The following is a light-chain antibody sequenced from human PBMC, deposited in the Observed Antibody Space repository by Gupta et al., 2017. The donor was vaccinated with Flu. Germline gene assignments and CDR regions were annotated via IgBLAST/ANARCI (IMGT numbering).Light chain of an antibody. CDR3: AAWDSSLSNVL. J-gene: IGLJ2*01. V-gene: IGLV1-47*01. CDR1: SSNIGSNY. Sequence: SVLHPPPSASGPPGQMVTISCSGSSSNIGSNYVSWYQHLPGTAPKLLIYRNDQRPSGVPDRFSGTKSGTSASLAISGLRAEEEADDYCAAWDSSLSNVLFGGGTKVTAL. CDR2: RND.